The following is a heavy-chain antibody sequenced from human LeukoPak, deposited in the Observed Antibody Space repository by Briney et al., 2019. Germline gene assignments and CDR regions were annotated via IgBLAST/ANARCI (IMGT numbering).Heavy chain of an antibody. J-gene: IGHJ4*02. CDR2: ISYDGSNK. D-gene: IGHD2-21*02. CDR3: AKIRPLVVVTASLDY. CDR1: GFTFSSYG. Sequence: GRSLRLSCAASGFTFSSYGMHWVRQAPGKGLEWVAVISYDGSNKYYADSVKGRFTISRDNSKNTLYLQMNSLRAEDTAVYYCAKIRPLVVVTASLDYWGQGTLVTVPS. V-gene: IGHV3-30*18.